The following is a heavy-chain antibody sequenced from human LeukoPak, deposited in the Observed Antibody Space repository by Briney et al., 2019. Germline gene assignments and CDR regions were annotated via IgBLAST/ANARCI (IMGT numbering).Heavy chain of an antibody. J-gene: IGHJ6*02. D-gene: IGHD3-10*01. Sequence: PGGSLRLSCAASGFTFSSYDMHWVRQATGKGLEWVSAIGTAGDTYYPGSVKGRFTISRENAKNSLYLQMNSPRAGDTAVYYCARDRAMVRGVLYYGMDVWGQGTTVTVSS. CDR3: ARDRAMVRGVLYYGMDV. CDR1: GFTFSSYD. CDR2: IGTAGDT. V-gene: IGHV3-13*01.